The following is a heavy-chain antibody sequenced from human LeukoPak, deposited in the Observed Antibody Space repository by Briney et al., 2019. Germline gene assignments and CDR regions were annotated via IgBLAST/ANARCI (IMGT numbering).Heavy chain of an antibody. V-gene: IGHV3-30*18. CDR2: ISYDGSNK. J-gene: IGHJ6*02. CDR3: AKADDGYNYYYYYYGMDV. D-gene: IGHD5-24*01. Sequence: GGSLRLSCAASGFSFSTHWMSWFRQAPGKGLEWVAVISYDGSNKYYADSVKGRFTISRDNSKNTLYLQMNSLRAEDTAVYYCAKADDGYNYYYYYYGMDVWGQGTTVTVSS. CDR1: GFSFSTHW.